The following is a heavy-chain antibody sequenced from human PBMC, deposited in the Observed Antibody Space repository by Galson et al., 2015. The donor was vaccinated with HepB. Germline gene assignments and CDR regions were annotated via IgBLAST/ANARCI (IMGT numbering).Heavy chain of an antibody. V-gene: IGHV3-7*01. D-gene: IGHD3-10*01. Sequence: SLRLSCAASGFTFSSYWMSWVRQAPGKGLEWVANIKQDGSEKYYVDSVKGRFTISRDNAKNSLYLQMNSLRAEDTAVYYCARGTLNNPVLLWFGTYEPYDAFDIWGQGTMVTVSS. CDR1: GFTFSSYW. CDR2: IKQDGSEK. CDR3: ARGTLNNPVLLWFGTYEPYDAFDI. J-gene: IGHJ3*02.